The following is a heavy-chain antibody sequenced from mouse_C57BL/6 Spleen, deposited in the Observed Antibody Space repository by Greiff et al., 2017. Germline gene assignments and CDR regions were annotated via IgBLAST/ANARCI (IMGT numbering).Heavy chain of an antibody. CDR2: IDPSDSYT. CDR1: GYTFTSYW. J-gene: IGHJ1*03. V-gene: IGHV1-69*01. D-gene: IGHD1-1*01. Sequence: QVQLQQPGAELVMPGASVKLSCKASGYTFTSYWMHCVKQRPGQGLEWIGEIDPSDSYTNYNQKFKGKSTLTVDKSSSTAYMQLSSLTSEDSAVYYCARRVYITTVVDWYFDVWGTGTTVTVSS. CDR3: ARRVYITTVVDWYFDV.